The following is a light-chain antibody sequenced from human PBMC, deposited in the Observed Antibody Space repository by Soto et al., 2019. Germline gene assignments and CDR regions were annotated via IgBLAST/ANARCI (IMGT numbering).Light chain of an antibody. V-gene: IGLV8-61*01. CDR3: MLYMGGGLVV. CDR1: SGSVSTTYY. CDR2: STN. Sequence: QTVVTQEPSFSVSPGGTVTLTCGLTSGSVSTTYYPSWYQQTPGQAPRTLIYSTNIRSSGVPDLFSGSILGNKAALTITGAQADDESDYHCMLYMGGGLVVFGGGTKLTVL. J-gene: IGLJ2*01.